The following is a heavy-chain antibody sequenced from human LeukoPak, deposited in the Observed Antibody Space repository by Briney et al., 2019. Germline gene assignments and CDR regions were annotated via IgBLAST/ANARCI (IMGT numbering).Heavy chain of an antibody. CDR3: ARTIAMTGIDYFDQ. Sequence: PGGSLRLSCAASGFTVSSNYMSWVRQAPGKGLEWVSVMYSDGSAYYADSVKSRFTISRDNSKNRLFLQMNSLRAEDTAVYFCARTIAMTGIDYFDQWGQGTLVTVS. CDR1: GFTVSSNY. D-gene: IGHD6-19*01. J-gene: IGHJ4*02. V-gene: IGHV3-53*01. CDR2: MYSDGSA.